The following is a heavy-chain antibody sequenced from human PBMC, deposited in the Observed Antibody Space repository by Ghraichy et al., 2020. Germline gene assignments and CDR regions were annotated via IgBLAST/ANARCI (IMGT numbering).Heavy chain of an antibody. J-gene: IGHJ4*02. D-gene: IGHD4-17*01. CDR2: INPNSGGT. V-gene: IGHV1-2*02. CDR3: VSRAEGGTVNLFDY. CDR1: GYTFTGYY. Sequence: ASVKVSCKASGYTFTGYYMHWVRQAPGQGLEWMGWINPNSGGTNYAQKFQGRVTMTRDTSISTAYMELSRLRSDDTAVYYCVSRAEGGTVNLFDYWGQGTLVTVSS.